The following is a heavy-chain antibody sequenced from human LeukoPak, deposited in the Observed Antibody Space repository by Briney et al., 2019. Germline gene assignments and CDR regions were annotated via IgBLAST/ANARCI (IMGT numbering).Heavy chain of an antibody. D-gene: IGHD2-2*01. J-gene: IGHJ5*02. Sequence: PSETLSLTCAVYGGSFSGYYWSWIRQPPGKGLEWIGEINHSGSTNYNPSLKSRVTISVDTSKNQFSLKLSSVTAADTAVYYCARRPAAMSGNWFDPWGQGTLVTVS. V-gene: IGHV4-34*01. CDR2: INHSGST. CDR1: GGSFSGYY. CDR3: ARRPAAMSGNWFDP.